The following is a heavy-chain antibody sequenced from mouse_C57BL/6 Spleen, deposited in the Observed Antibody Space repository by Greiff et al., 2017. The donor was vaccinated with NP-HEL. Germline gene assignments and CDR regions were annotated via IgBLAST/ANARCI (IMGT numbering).Heavy chain of an antibody. CDR1: GYAFSSYW. J-gene: IGHJ4*01. D-gene: IGHD1-1*01. CDR3: ARGGSRYVRAMDY. CDR2: IYPGDGDT. Sequence: LQESGAELVKPGASVKISCKASGYAFSSYWMNWVKQRPGKGLEWIGQIYPGDGDTNYNGKFKGKATLTADNSSSTAYMQLSSLTSEDSAVYVGARGGSRYVRAMDYWGQGTSVTVSS. V-gene: IGHV1-80*01.